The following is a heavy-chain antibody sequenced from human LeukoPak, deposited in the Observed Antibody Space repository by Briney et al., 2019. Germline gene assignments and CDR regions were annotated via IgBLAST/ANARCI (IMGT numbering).Heavy chain of an antibody. CDR2: INHSGST. J-gene: IGHJ3*02. Sequence: SETLSLTCAVYGGSFSGYYWGWIRQPPGKGLEWIGEINHSGSTNYNPSLKSRVTISVDTSKYQFSLKLSSVTAADTAVYYCARVTRAFDIWGQGTMVTVSS. CDR3: ARVTRAFDI. V-gene: IGHV4-34*01. D-gene: IGHD2-15*01. CDR1: GGSFSGYY.